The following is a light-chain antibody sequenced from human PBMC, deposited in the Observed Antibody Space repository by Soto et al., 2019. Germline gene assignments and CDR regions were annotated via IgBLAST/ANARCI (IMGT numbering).Light chain of an antibody. J-gene: IGLJ3*02. V-gene: IGLV1-51*01. CDR1: SSNIGSNY. CDR3: GAWDHSLNVGV. CDR2: DKN. Sequence: QSVLTQPPSVSAAPGQKVIISCSGSSSNIGSNYVSWYPQLPGTAPKLLIYDKNERPSGIPDRFSASKSGTSATLGITGLQTGDEADYYCGAWDHSLNVGVFGGGTKLTVL.